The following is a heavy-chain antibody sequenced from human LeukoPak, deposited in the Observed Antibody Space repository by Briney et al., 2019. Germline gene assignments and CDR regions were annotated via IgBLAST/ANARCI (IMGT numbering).Heavy chain of an antibody. CDR1: GGSFSSNKYY. J-gene: IGHJ6*03. Sequence: KASETLSLTCTVSGGSFSSNKYYWGWIRQPPGKGLEWIGSIYYSGSTYYNPSLKSRVTISVDTSKNQFSLKLSSVTAADTAVYYCARVVRLVAAPPGYYYYMDVWGKGTTVTVSS. CDR2: IYYSGST. V-gene: IGHV4-39*01. D-gene: IGHD6-6*01. CDR3: ARVVRLVAAPPGYYYYMDV.